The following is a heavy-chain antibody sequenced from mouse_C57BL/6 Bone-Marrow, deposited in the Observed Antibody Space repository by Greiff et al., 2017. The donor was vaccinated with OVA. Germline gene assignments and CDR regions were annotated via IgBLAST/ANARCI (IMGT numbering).Heavy chain of an antibody. CDR3: ARDDGYPHFDY. V-gene: IGHV1-64*01. D-gene: IGHD2-3*01. J-gene: IGHJ2*01. CDR1: GYTFTSYW. Sequence: VQLQQPGAELVKPGASVKLSCKASGYTFTSYWMHWVKQRPGQGLEWIGMIHPNSGSTNYNEKFKSKATLTVDKSSSTAYMQLSSLTSEDSAVYYCARDDGYPHFDYWGQGTTLTVSS. CDR2: IHPNSGST.